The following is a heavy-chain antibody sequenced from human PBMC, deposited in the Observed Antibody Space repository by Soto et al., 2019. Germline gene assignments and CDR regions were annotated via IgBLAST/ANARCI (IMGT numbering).Heavy chain of an antibody. J-gene: IGHJ5*02. CDR1: GGSFSGYY. CDR2: INHSGST. CDR3: ATYSSSWGWFDP. V-gene: IGHV4-34*01. D-gene: IGHD6-13*01. Sequence: PSETLSLTCAVYGGSFSGYYWSWIRQPPGKGLEWIGEINHSGSTNYNPSLKSRVTISVDTSKNQFSLKLSSVTAADTAVYYCATYSSSWGWFDPWGQGTLVTVSS.